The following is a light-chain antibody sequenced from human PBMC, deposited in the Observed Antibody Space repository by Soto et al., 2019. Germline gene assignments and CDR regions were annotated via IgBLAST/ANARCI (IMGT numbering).Light chain of an antibody. CDR1: NIGSKS. CDR3: QVWDSSSDHYV. CDR2: DDS. Sequence: SYELTRPPSVSVAPGQAARIGCGGDNIGSKSVHWYQQKSGQAPVLVVYDDSDRPSGVPERFSGSTSGNTATLTISRVEAGDEADYYCQVWDSSSDHYVFGTGTKVTVL. J-gene: IGLJ1*01. V-gene: IGLV3-21*02.